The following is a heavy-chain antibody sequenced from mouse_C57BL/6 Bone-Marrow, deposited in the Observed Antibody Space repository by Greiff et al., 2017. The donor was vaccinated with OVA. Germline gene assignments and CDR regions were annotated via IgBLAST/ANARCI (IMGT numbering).Heavy chain of an antibody. Sequence: VQLQQSGPELVKPGASVKISCKASGYTFTDYYMNWVKQSHGKSLEWIGDINPNNGGTSYNQKFKGKATLTVDKSSSTAYMELRSLTSEDSAVYYCARKVIRRLLLYYAMDYWGQGTSVTVSS. D-gene: IGHD2-12*01. CDR1: GYTFTDYY. CDR2: INPNNGGT. CDR3: ARKVIRRLLLYYAMDY. V-gene: IGHV1-26*01. J-gene: IGHJ4*01.